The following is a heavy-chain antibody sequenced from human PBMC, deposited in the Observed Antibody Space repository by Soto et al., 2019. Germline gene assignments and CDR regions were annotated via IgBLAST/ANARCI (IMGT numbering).Heavy chain of an antibody. CDR3: ARDRKLYYDGSGSYYSPTEAFDI. V-gene: IGHV1-18*01. Sequence: QVQLVQSGAEVKKPGASVKVSCKASGYTFTSYGISWVRQAPGQGLEWMGWISAYNGNTNYAQKLQGRVTMTTDTSTSTVYMELRSLRSDDTGVYYCARDRKLYYDGSGSYYSPTEAFDIWGQRRMVTVSS. J-gene: IGHJ3*02. CDR2: ISAYNGNT. CDR1: GYTFTSYG. D-gene: IGHD3-10*01.